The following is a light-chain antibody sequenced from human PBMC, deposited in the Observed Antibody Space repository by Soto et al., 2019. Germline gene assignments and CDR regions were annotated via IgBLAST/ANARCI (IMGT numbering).Light chain of an antibody. V-gene: IGLV2-14*01. Sequence: QSVLTQPASVSGSPGQSITISCTGTSSDVGGYNYVSWFQQHPGKAPKFMIYGVSNRPSGVSNRFSGSKSGNTASLTISGLQAEDEADYYCVSYTSSIAWVFGTGTKVTVL. CDR2: GVS. CDR3: VSYTSSIAWV. CDR1: SSDVGGYNY. J-gene: IGLJ1*01.